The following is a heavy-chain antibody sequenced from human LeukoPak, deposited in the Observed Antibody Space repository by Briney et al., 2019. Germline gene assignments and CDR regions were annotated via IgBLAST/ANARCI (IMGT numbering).Heavy chain of an antibody. CDR3: ARAVCDGDCSRNNYFDY. J-gene: IGHJ4*02. CDR2: IYYSGST. D-gene: IGHD2-21*02. CDR1: GDSISSGGSY. Sequence: SETLSLTCTVSGDSISSGGSYWSWLRQHPGKGLEWIAYIYYSGSTYYNPSLKSRLTISVDTTKNQFSLRLSSVTAADTAVYYCARAVCDGDCSRNNYFDYWGQGTLVTVSS. V-gene: IGHV4-31*03.